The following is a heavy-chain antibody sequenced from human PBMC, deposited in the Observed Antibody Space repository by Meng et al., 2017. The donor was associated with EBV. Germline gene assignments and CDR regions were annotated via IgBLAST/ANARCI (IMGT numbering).Heavy chain of an antibody. CDR1: CYVFTCYC. V-gene: IGHV1-18*01. D-gene: IGHD3-22*01. CDR2: ISAYNGNT. J-gene: IGHJ4*02. CDR3: ARDGRLYDTPSPFDY. Sequence: GKQPRASVKVPCKAFCYVFTCYCVSWVRQAPRQGREGMGWISAYNGNTNYAQKLQGRVTMTTDTSTSTAYMELRSLRSDDTAVYYCARDGRLYDTPSPFDYWGQGTLVTVSS.